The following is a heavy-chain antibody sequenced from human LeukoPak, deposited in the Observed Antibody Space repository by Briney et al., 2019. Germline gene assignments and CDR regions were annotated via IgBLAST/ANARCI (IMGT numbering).Heavy chain of an antibody. J-gene: IGHJ4*02. Sequence: PGGSLRLSCAASGFTFRTYWMDWVRQAPGKGLEWVANIKQDGSVKNYADPVKGRFTISRDNTKNSLYLEMNSLRGEDTAVYYCARNFGSQQFDYWGQGTLVTVSS. D-gene: IGHD1/OR15-1a*01. CDR3: ARNFGSQQFDY. V-gene: IGHV3-7*01. CDR2: IKQDGSVK. CDR1: GFTFRTYW.